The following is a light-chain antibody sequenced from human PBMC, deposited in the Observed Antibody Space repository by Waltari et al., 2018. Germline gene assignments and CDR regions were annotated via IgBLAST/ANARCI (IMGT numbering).Light chain of an antibody. CDR3: QQYGSSILYT. CDR1: QSLTKRY. Sequence: VLTQSPGTLSLSPGDRATLSCRASQSLTKRYLAWYQQKPGQAPRLLIYGASSRAAGIPDRCSGSGSGTDFTLTISGLEPEDSAVYYCQQYGSSILYTFGQGTKLEIK. CDR2: GAS. V-gene: IGKV3-20*01. J-gene: IGKJ2*01.